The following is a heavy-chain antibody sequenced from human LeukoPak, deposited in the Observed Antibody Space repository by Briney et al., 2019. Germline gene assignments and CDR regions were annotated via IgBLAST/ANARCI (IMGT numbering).Heavy chain of an antibody. CDR2: INHNGNVN. J-gene: IGHJ6*02. D-gene: IGHD3-16*01. CDR3: GRGVVWDV. V-gene: IGHV3-7*03. CDR1: GFTFSSYW. Sequence: GGSLRLSCAASGFTFSSYWMNWARQAPGKGLEWVASINHNGNVNYYVDSVKGRFTISRDNAKNSLYLQMSNLRAEDTAVYFCGRGVVWDVGGQGATLTVSS.